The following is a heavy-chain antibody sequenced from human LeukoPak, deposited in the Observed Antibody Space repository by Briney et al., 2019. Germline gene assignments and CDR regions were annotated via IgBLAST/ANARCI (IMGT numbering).Heavy chain of an antibody. Sequence: ASVKVSCKASGYTFTGYYIHWVRQAPGQGLEWMGRINPNSGGTNYAQKFQGRVTMTRDTSISTAYMELSRLRSDDTAVYYCARVTYYDSSGYYEGDYWGQGTLVTVSS. V-gene: IGHV1-2*06. D-gene: IGHD3-22*01. CDR1: GYTFTGYY. J-gene: IGHJ4*02. CDR2: INPNSGGT. CDR3: ARVTYYDSSGYYEGDY.